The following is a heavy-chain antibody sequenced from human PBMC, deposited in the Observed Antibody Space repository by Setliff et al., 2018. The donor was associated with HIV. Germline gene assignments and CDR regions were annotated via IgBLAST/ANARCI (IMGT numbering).Heavy chain of an antibody. V-gene: IGHV3-74*01. CDR3: HSGYDTEEQSYFDY. CDR2: VSSDGSSK. CDR1: GFTFDTYW. Sequence: PGGSLRLSCAASGFTFDTYWMHWVRQAPGKGLVWVSCVSSDGSSKTYADSVKDRFTISRDNAKNTLYLQMNSLRAEDTGVYYCHSGYDTEEQSYFDYWGQGALVTVSS. D-gene: IGHD5-12*01. J-gene: IGHJ4*02.